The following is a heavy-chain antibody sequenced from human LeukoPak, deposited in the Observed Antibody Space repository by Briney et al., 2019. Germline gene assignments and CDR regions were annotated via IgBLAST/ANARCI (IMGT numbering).Heavy chain of an antibody. CDR2: IYYSGST. V-gene: IGHV4-59*08. J-gene: IGHJ4*02. CDR3: ARVTRTYYYGSGSSSFDY. Sequence: SETLSLTCTVSGGSISSYYWSWIRQPPGKGLEWIGYIYYSGSTNYNPSLKSRVTISVDTSKNQFSLKLSSVTAADTAVYYCARVTRTYYYGSGSSSFDYWGQGTLVTVSS. D-gene: IGHD3-10*01. CDR1: GGSISSYY.